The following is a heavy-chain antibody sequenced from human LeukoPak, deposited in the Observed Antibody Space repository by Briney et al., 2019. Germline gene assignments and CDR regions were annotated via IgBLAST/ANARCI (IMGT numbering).Heavy chain of an antibody. V-gene: IGHV1-69*04. J-gene: IGHJ4*02. Sequence: GASVKVSCKASGGTFSSYAISWVRQAPGQGLEWMGRIIPILGIANYAQKFQGRVTITADKSTSTAYMELSSLRSEDTAVYYCARVEWGCSGGSCYSGGYYFDYWGQGTLVTVSS. CDR1: GGTFSSYA. D-gene: IGHD2-15*01. CDR2: IIPILGIA. CDR3: ARVEWGCSGGSCYSGGYYFDY.